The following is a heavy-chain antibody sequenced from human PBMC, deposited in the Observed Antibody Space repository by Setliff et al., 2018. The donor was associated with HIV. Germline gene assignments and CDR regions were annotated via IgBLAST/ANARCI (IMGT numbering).Heavy chain of an antibody. D-gene: IGHD2-15*01. CDR3: ARGVRAYSTSPRGFDI. J-gene: IGHJ3*02. CDR1: GFTFSNYA. CDR2: IGGSGDST. V-gene: IGHV3-23*01. Sequence: PSETLSLSCAASGFTFSNYAMSWVRQAPGKGLEWVSTIGGSGDSTYYADSVKGRFSISRDNAKNSLYLQMNSLRAEDTAVFYCARGVRAYSTSPRGFDIWGQGTMVTVSS.